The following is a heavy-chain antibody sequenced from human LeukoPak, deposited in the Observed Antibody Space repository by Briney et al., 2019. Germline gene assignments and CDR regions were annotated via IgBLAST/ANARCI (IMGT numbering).Heavy chain of an antibody. J-gene: IGHJ4*02. CDR3: ARGSGYGDYYDY. V-gene: IGHV4-4*02. D-gene: IGHD4-17*01. CDR1: GGSISSSNW. Sequence: ASGTLSLTCAVSGGSISSSNWWSWVRQPPGKGLEWIGYIYHSGSTYYNPSLKSRVTISVDRSKNQFSLKLSSVTAADTAVYYCARGSGYGDYYDYWGQGTLVTVSS. CDR2: IYHSGST.